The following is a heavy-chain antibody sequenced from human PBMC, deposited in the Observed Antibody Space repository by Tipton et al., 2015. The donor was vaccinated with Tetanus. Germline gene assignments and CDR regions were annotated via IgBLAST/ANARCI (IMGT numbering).Heavy chain of an antibody. CDR2: FRGDDGSP. V-gene: IGHV3-23*01. D-gene: IGHD6-13*01. Sequence: SLRLSCVASGFTFSKYAMNWVRQTPGKGQEWVSGFRGDDGSPYYGESVKGRFTVSRDDSKNTLYLQMSSLRAEDTALYYCAKGGSSWSAYFAYWGQGALVTVSS. CDR1: GFTFSKYA. CDR3: AKGGSSWSAYFAY. J-gene: IGHJ4*02.